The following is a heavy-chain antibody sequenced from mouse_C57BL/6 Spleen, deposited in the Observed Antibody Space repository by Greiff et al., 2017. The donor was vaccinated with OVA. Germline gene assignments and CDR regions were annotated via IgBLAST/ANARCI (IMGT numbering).Heavy chain of an antibody. V-gene: IGHV1-53*01. Sequence: QVQLQQPGTELVKPGASVKLSCKASGYTFTSYWMHWVKQRPGQGLEWIGNINPSNGGTNYNEKFKSKATLTVDKSSSTAYMQLNSLTSEDSAVYFCARWGLLRPSAMDYWGQGTSVTVSS. CDR3: ARWGLLRPSAMDY. D-gene: IGHD1-2*01. CDR1: GYTFTSYW. J-gene: IGHJ4*01. CDR2: INPSNGGT.